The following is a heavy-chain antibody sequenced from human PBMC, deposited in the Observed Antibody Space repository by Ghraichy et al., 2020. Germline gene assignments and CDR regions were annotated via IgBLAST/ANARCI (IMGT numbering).Heavy chain of an antibody. CDR1: GGSLSSYC. V-gene: IGHV4-59*01. J-gene: IGHJ4*02. Sequence: SQTLPLTCTVSGGSLSSYCWSWIRQPPGKGLEWIGYIYYSGSTNYNPSLKSRLTITVDTSKNQFSLKLSSVPAADTAVYYCARGPTRYYFDYWDQGTLVTVSS. CDR2: IYYSGST. CDR3: ARGPTRYYFDY.